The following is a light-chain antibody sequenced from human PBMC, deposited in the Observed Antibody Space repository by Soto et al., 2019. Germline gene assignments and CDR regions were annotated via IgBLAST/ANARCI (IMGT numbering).Light chain of an antibody. J-gene: IGKJ5*01. CDR1: QSISHY. Sequence: DIQLTQSPSFLSPSIGESVTISCRASQSISHYLDWYQEKPGKAPRLLIYSASSLQSGVPSRFSGSGSGTDFTLTISSLQSEDFATYYCQQSYSTPITFGQGTRLEIK. V-gene: IGKV1-39*01. CDR2: SAS. CDR3: QQSYSTPIT.